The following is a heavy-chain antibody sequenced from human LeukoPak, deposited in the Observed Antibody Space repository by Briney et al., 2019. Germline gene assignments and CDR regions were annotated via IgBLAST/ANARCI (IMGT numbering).Heavy chain of an antibody. CDR2: INPNSGGT. CDR3: ARVRESSCSNGVCYAY. J-gene: IGHJ4*02. Sequence: ASVKVSCKVSGYSFTGYYMHWVRQASGEGLEWMGRINPNSGGTNYAQKFQGRVTMTGDTSISTAYMELSRLRSDDTAAYYCARVRESSCSNGVCYAYWGQGTLVTVSS. D-gene: IGHD2-8*01. CDR1: GYSFTGYY. V-gene: IGHV1-2*02.